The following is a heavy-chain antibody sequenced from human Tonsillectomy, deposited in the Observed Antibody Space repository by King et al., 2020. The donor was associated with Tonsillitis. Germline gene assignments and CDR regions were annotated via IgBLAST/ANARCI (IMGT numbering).Heavy chain of an antibody. Sequence: VQLVESGGGLVQPGGSLRLSCAASGFTVSNYWMQWVRQAPGKGLVWVSHINSDGSGTNYADSVKGRFTISRDNAKNTLYLQMNSLRAEDTAVYYCARARYSTSHYDSWGQGTLVTVSS. J-gene: IGHJ4*02. V-gene: IGHV3-74*02. D-gene: IGHD6-13*01. CDR3: ARARYSTSHYDS. CDR2: INSDGSGT. CDR1: GFTVSNYW.